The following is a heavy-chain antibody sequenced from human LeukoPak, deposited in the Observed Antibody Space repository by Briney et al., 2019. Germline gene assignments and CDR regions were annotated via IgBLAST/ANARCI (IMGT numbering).Heavy chain of an antibody. Sequence: PGGSLRLSCAATGFTFSSYSMNWVRQAPGRGLEWVSSISSSSSYIYYADSVKGRFTISRDNAKNSLYLQMNTLRAEDTAVYYCARVDYYGSGSYYKSVGDYYYYIDVWGKGTTVTISS. CDR2: ISSSSSYI. J-gene: IGHJ6*03. CDR3: ARVDYYGSGSYYKSVGDYYYYIDV. V-gene: IGHV3-21*01. CDR1: GFTFSSYS. D-gene: IGHD3-10*01.